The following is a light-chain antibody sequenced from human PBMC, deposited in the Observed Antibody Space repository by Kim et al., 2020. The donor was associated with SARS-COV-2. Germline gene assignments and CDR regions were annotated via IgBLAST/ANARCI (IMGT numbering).Light chain of an antibody. J-gene: IGKJ3*01. CDR2: AAS. CDR3: QQSYITPFT. V-gene: IGKV1-39*01. CDR1: QSISSH. Sequence: DIQMTQSPSSLSASVGDRVTITCRTTQSISSHLNWYQQKPGRAPKLLISAASTLQGGVPSRFSGSGSETDFTLTISSLQPDDFATYFCQQSYITPFTLGPGTKVDIK.